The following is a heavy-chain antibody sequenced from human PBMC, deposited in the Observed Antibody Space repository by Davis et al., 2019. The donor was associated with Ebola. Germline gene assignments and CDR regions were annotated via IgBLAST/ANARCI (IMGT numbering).Heavy chain of an antibody. CDR2: ISGSGGST. CDR3: AKDVGWRYYDSSGYHANPAL. CDR1: GFTFSSYA. D-gene: IGHD3-22*01. V-gene: IGHV3-23*01. Sequence: PGGSLRLSCAASGFTFSSYAMSWVRQAPGKGLEWVSAISGSGGSTYYADSVKGRFTISRDNSKNTLYLQMNSLRAEDTAVYYCAKDVGWRYYDSSGYHANPALWGQGTMVTVSS. J-gene: IGHJ3*01.